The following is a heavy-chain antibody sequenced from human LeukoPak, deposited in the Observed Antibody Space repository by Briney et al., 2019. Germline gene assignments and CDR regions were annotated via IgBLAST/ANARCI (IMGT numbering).Heavy chain of an antibody. J-gene: IGHJ6*02. CDR3: ARETVTIFGVVIINFPYYGMDV. V-gene: IGHV1-69*13. CDR1: GGTFSSYA. D-gene: IGHD3-3*01. Sequence: SVKVSCKASGGTFSSYAISWVRQAPGQGLEWMGGIIPIFGTANYAQKFQGRVTITADESTSTAYMELSSLRSEDTAVYYCARETVTIFGVVIINFPYYGMDVWGQGTTVTVSS. CDR2: IIPIFGTA.